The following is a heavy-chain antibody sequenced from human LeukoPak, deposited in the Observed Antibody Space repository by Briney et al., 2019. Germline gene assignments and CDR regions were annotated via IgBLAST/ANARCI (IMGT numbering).Heavy chain of an antibody. D-gene: IGHD3-16*01. CDR3: GGDYVKRYYYYGMDV. J-gene: IGHJ6*02. Sequence: GASVKVSCKASGGTFSSYAISWVRQAPGQGVEWMGRIIPILGIANYAQKFQGRVTITADKSTSTAYMELSSLRSEDTAVYYCGGDYVKRYYYYGMDVWGQGTTVTVSS. CDR1: GGTFSSYA. CDR2: IIPILGIA. V-gene: IGHV1-69*04.